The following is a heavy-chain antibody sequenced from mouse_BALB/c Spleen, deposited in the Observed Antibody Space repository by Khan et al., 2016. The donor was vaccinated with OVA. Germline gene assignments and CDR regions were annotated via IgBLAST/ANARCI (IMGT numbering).Heavy chain of an antibody. CDR3: ARTPYFSYTRDH. J-gene: IGHJ4*01. CDR2: INTYTGEP. V-gene: IGHV9-3-1*01. CDR1: GYTFTSYG. Sequence: QIQLVQSGPELKKPGETVKISCKASGYTFTSYGMNWVKQSPGKALKWMGWINTYTGEPTYADDFKGRFAFSLETSASTAYLQINNLKNEDTATYFCARTPYFSYTRDHWGQGTSVTVSS. D-gene: IGHD2-10*01.